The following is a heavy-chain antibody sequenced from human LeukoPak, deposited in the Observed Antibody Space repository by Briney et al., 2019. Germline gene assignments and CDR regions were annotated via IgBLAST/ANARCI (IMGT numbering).Heavy chain of an antibody. CDR2: ISGSGGST. J-gene: IGHJ4*02. V-gene: IGHV3-23*01. D-gene: IGHD3-22*01. Sequence: GGSLRLSCAGSGFSFSSYGMHWVRQAPGKGLEWVSAISGSGGSTYYADSVKGRFTISRDNSKNTLYLQMNSLRAEDTAVYYCAKDGYYYDSSGYYSIQLDYWGQGTLVTVSS. CDR3: AKDGYYYDSSGYYSIQLDY. CDR1: GFSFSSYG.